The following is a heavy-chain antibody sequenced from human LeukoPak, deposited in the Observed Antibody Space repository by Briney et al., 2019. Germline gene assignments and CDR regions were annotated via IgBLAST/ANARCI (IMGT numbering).Heavy chain of an antibody. Sequence: GGSLRLSCAASGFTLSNFWMSWVRQAPGKGLEWVANIKQDGSETYYVDSVKGRFTISRDNSKNTLYLQMNSLRAEDTAVYYCARPDYDYVWGSYSPLGYWGQGTLVTVSS. D-gene: IGHD3-16*01. J-gene: IGHJ4*02. CDR3: ARPDYDYVWGSYSPLGY. CDR1: GFTLSNFW. CDR2: IKQDGSET. V-gene: IGHV3-7*01.